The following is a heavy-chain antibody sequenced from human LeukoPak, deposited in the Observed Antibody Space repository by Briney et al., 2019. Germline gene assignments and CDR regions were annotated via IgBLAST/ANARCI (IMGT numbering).Heavy chain of an antibody. CDR1: RGSISNADYY. J-gene: IGHJ4*02. V-gene: IGHV4-61*08. D-gene: IGHD3-9*01. CDR3: ARQPPYYDILTGYRQSHFDY. Sequence: SQTLSLTCTVSRGSISNADYYWSWIRQPPGKGLEWIGYIYYSGSTNYNPSLKSRVTISVDTSKNQFSLKLSSVTAADTAVYYCARQPPYYDILTGYRQSHFDYWGQGTLVTVSS. CDR2: IYYSGST.